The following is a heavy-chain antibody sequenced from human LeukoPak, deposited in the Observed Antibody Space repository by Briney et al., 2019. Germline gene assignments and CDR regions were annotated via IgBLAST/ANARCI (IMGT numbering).Heavy chain of an antibody. V-gene: IGHV1-2*02. J-gene: IGHJ5*02. CDR3: ARDIVMVTYWFDP. Sequence: ASVKVSCKASGYTLTGYYMNWVRQAPGQGLEWMGWINPNSGGTNYAQKFQGRVTMTRDASISTAYMELSRLRSDDTAVYYCARDIVMVTYWFDPWGQGTLVTVSS. CDR1: GYTLTGYY. CDR2: INPNSGGT. D-gene: IGHD5-18*01.